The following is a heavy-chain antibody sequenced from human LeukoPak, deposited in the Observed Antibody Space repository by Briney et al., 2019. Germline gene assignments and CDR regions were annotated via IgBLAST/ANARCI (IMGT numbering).Heavy chain of an antibody. CDR3: ARDGDGYNWGYFDY. CDR1: GFTFSSYA. V-gene: IGHV3-30-3*01. D-gene: IGHD5-24*01. CDR2: ISYDGSNE. Sequence: PGGSLRLSCAASGFTFSSYAMHWVRQAPGKGLEWVAVISYDGSNEYYADPVKGRFTISRDNSKNTLYLQMNSLRAEDTAVYYCARDGDGYNWGYFDYWGQGTLVTVSS. J-gene: IGHJ4*02.